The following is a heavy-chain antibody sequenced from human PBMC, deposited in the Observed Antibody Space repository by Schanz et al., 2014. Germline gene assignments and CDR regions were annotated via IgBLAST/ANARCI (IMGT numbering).Heavy chain of an antibody. CDR1: GFAFSSFA. D-gene: IGHD3-22*01. CDR2: ISGGGGTT. Sequence: EVHLLESGGGLVQPGGSLRLSCVASGFAFSSFAMSWVRQAPGKGLEWVSAISGGGGTTYYADSVKGRFTISRDNSKNTLYLQMNSLRAEDTAVYYCAKDRSWDYDSSGYFDYWGQGTLVTVSS. CDR3: AKDRSWDYDSSGYFDY. J-gene: IGHJ4*02. V-gene: IGHV3-23*01.